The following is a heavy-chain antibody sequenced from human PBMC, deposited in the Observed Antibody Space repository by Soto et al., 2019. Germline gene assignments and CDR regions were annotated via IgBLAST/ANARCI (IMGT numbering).Heavy chain of an antibody. Sequence: PSETLSLTCAVYGGSFSGYYWTWIRQPPGTGLEWIGEINHSGSTNYNPSLKSRVTISVDTSKNQFSLKLTSVTAADTAVYYGARSMTTVVTLAYWGQGTLVTVSS. CDR1: GGSFSGYY. D-gene: IGHD4-17*01. CDR2: INHSGST. CDR3: ARSMTTVVTLAY. V-gene: IGHV4-34*01. J-gene: IGHJ4*02.